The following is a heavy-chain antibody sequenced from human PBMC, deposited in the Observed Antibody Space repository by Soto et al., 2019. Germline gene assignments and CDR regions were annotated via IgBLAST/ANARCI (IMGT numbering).Heavy chain of an antibody. CDR3: ARDKDRQQLGGNYYYITEI. J-gene: IGHJ6*02. V-gene: IGHV1-69*05. CDR2: IIPIFRTP. Sequence: QVQLVQSGAEVKKPGSSVKVSCKASGGTFSSSAISWVRQAPGQGLEWMGGIIPIFRTPDYGQKFQGRVTITTDESARTVYMGLWGLRSEDTAVYFWARDKDRQQLGGNYYYITEIWGQGTTVTVSS. D-gene: IGHD1-7*01. CDR1: GGTFSSSA.